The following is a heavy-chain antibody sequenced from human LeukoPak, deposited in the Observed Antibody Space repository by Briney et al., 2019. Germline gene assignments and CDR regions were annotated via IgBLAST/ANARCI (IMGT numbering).Heavy chain of an antibody. Sequence: ASVKVSCKASGYTFTAYYLHWVRQAPGQGLEWMGWINPNTGGAKYAQKFQGRLTMTRDTSTSTVYMELSSLRSEDTAVYYCARDQRATVTTPRGMDVWGQGTTVTVSS. V-gene: IGHV1-2*02. CDR3: ARDQRATVTTPRGMDV. CDR2: INPNTGGA. CDR1: GYTFTAYY. J-gene: IGHJ6*02. D-gene: IGHD4-17*01.